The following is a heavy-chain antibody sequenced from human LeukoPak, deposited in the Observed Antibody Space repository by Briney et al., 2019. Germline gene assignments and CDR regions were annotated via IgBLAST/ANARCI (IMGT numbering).Heavy chain of an antibody. D-gene: IGHD3-10*02. J-gene: IGHJ6*03. CDR1: GFTVSSNY. V-gene: IGHV3-53*01. Sequence: MHRGGSLRLSCAASGFTVSSNYMTWVRQAPGKGLEWVSVIHKNAITYHADTVKGRFTISRDNSKNMLYLQMNSLRAEDTAVYYCARSLRVRGVPDYMDVWGKGTTVIISS. CDR2: IHKNAIT. CDR3: ARSLRVRGVPDYMDV.